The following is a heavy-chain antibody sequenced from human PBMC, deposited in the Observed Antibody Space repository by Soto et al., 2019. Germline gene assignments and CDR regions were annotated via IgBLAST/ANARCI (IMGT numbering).Heavy chain of an antibody. CDR1: GESLSGYY. D-gene: IGHD5-18*01. Sequence: QVQLQQWGAGLLKPSETLSLTCAVYGESLSGYYWSWIRQPPGKGLEWIGEINQSGRTNYNPSLKSRVAIPVGTSNNQFALKLRLGTAAGKAVYYCAEDGYSYGSFDYWGQGTPVTVSS. V-gene: IGHV4-34*01. CDR2: INQSGRT. CDR3: AEDGYSYGSFDY. J-gene: IGHJ4*02.